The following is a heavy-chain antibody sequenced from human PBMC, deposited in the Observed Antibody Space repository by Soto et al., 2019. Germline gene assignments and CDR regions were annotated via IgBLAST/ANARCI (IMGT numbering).Heavy chain of an antibody. D-gene: IGHD3-16*01. Sequence: QVQLVESGGGVVQPGTSLRVSGVGSGFTFRSYVIHWVRQAPGKGLEWVALTSYDGSDKYYDDSVRGRFTISRDNSRNTVDLQMDSLRLEDTALYYCARWGTTGGLDVWGQGTLVSVS. CDR3: ARWGTTGGLDV. V-gene: IGHV3-30*19. J-gene: IGHJ1*01. CDR1: GFTFRSYV. CDR2: TSYDGSDK.